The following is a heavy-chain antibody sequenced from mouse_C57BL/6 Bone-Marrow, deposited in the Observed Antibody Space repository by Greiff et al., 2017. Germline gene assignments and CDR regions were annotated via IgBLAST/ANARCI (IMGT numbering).Heavy chain of an antibody. CDR1: GFNIKDDY. V-gene: IGHV14-4*01. Sequence: EVQLQQSGAELVRPGASVKLSCTASGFNIKDDYMHWVKQRPEQGLEWIGWIDPENGDTEYASKFQGKATITADTSSNTAYLQLSSLTSEDTAVYYCTTLTMITNFDYGGQGTTLTVSS. J-gene: IGHJ2*01. CDR3: TTLTMITNFDY. CDR2: IDPENGDT. D-gene: IGHD2-4*01.